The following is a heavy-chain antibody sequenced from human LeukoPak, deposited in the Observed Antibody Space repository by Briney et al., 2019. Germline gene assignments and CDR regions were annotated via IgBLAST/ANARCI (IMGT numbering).Heavy chain of an antibody. D-gene: IGHD2-2*02. CDR2: VYYSGST. J-gene: IGHJ5*02. V-gene: IGHV4-59*12. CDR1: GGSISSYY. CDR3: ARIVVVPAAINPRFDP. Sequence: SETLSLTCTVSGGSISSYYWSWIRQPPGTGLEWLGYVYYSGSTKYNPSLKSRLTISVDTSKNQFSLKLSSVTAADTAVYFCARIVVVPAAINPRFDPWGQGTLVTVSS.